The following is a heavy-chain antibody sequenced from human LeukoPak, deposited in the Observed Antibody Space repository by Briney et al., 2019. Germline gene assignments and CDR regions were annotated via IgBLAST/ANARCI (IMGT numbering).Heavy chain of an antibody. Sequence: GGSLRLSCAASGFTFSSYSMNWVRQAPGEGLEWVSSISSSSSYIYYADSVRGRFTISRDNAKNSLYLQINSLRAEYTAVYYCARLGVAGYFDYWGQGTLVTVSS. J-gene: IGHJ4*02. D-gene: IGHD3-3*01. CDR3: ARLGVAGYFDY. V-gene: IGHV3-21*01. CDR1: GFTFSSYS. CDR2: ISSSSSYI.